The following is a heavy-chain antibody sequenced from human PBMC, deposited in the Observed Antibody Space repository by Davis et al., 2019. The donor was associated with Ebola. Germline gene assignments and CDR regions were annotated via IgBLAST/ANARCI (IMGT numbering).Heavy chain of an antibody. Sequence: PGGSLRLSCAGSGFTFNLYAMNWVRQAPGKGLVWVSSIDSSGQWTYYADSVKCRFTISRDNSKNTLYLQMNSLRAEDTAAYYCAKVSNSNSPGWGQGILVTVSS. CDR3: AKVSNSNSPG. CDR1: GFTFNLYA. D-gene: IGHD4-23*01. J-gene: IGHJ4*02. V-gene: IGHV3-23*01. CDR2: IDSSGQWT.